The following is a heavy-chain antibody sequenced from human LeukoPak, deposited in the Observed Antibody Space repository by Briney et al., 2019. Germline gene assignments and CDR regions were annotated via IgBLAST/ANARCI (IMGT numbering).Heavy chain of an antibody. CDR3: ARGRKVVVRNYYYYMDV. CDR1: GGSISSGSYY. V-gene: IGHV4-39*01. J-gene: IGHJ6*03. Sequence: SETLSLTCTVSGGSISSGSYYWGWIRQPPGKGLEWIGSIYYSGSTYYNPSLKSRVTISVDTSKNQFSLKLSSVTAADTAVYYCARGRKVVVRNYYYYMDVWGKGTTVTISS. D-gene: IGHD3-22*01. CDR2: IYYSGST.